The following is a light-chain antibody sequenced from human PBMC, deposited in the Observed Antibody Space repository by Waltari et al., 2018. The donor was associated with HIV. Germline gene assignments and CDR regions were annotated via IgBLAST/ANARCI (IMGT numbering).Light chain of an antibody. Sequence: DIQLTQYPSFLSESVGDRVTITCRANKNIRAYLAWYQQKPGKAPTLLIYSASTVQRGVQSLFSGSGSGAECTLAISSRRPDDFSTYCGQHRESYPRPFGHGTKEEI. J-gene: IGKJ1*01. V-gene: IGKV1-9*01. CDR3: QHRESYPRP. CDR2: SAS. CDR1: KNIRAY.